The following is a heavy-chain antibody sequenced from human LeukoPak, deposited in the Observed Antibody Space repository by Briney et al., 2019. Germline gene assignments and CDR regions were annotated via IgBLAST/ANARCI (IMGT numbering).Heavy chain of an antibody. CDR2: ISAYNGNT. D-gene: IGHD6-13*01. V-gene: IGHV1-18*01. J-gene: IGHJ6*03. CDR1: GYTFTSYG. CDR3: ARDTGGYSSSWYAGIYYYYYYMDV. Sequence: ASVKVSCKASGYTFTSYGISWVRQAPGQGLEWMGWISAYNGNTNYAQKLQGRVTMTTDTSTSTAYMELRSLRSDDTAVYYCARDTGGYSSSWYAGIYYYYYYMDVWGEGTTVTVSS.